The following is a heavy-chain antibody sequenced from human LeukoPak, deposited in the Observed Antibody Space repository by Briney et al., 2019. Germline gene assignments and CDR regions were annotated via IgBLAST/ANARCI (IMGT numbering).Heavy chain of an antibody. CDR3: ARVGSDTAMGYFDY. CDR1: GGTFSSYA. Sequence: ASSVKVSFKSSGGTFSSYAINWVRQAPGQGVEWVGGIIPIFGRANYAHKFQGGLAINTDESTKKPYMDLSSVRSEDTAVYYCARVGSDTAMGYFDYWGQGTLVTVSS. J-gene: IGHJ4*02. D-gene: IGHD3-10*01. CDR2: IIPIFGRA. V-gene: IGHV1-69*05.